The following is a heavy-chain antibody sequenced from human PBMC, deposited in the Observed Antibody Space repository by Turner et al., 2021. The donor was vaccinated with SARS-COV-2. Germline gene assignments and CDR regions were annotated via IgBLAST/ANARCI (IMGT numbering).Heavy chain of an antibody. V-gene: IGHV3-33*01. CDR2: IWYDGSNK. J-gene: IGHJ4*02. Sequence: QVQLVESGGGVVQPGRSLRLSCAASGFTFSSFGMHWVRQAPGKGLEWVAVIWYDGSNKFYADSVKGRFTIYRDNSKNTLYLQMNSLRAEDTAVYYCARDQLGDYVTLDYWGQGTLVTVSS. CDR3: ARDQLGDYVTLDY. CDR1: GFTFSSFG. D-gene: IGHD4-17*01.